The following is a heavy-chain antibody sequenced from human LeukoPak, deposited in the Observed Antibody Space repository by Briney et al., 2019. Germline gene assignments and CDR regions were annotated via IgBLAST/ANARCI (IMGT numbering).Heavy chain of an antibody. CDR2: INHSGST. Sequence: SETLSLSCAVYVGSSSGYFGRWIRQPPGPGEGWMGEINHSGSTNYNPSLTSRVTISVDTSKNQFSLKLSSVTAADTAVYYCARGQWFGESPPFDYWGQGTLVTVSS. V-gene: IGHV4-34*01. J-gene: IGHJ4*02. D-gene: IGHD3-10*01. CDR3: ARGQWFGESPPFDY. CDR1: VGSSSGYF.